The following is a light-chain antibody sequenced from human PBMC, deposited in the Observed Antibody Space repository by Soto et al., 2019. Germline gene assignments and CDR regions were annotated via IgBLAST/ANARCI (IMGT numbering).Light chain of an antibody. J-gene: IGLJ3*02. CDR3: ATWDDGLNWV. CDR1: NSNIGRNH. CDR2: TTS. V-gene: IGLV1-47*01. Sequence: QSVLTQPPSASGAPGQRVIVSCSGSNSNIGRNHVYWYQQLPGTAPKLLIHTTSARPSGVPDRFSGSKSGTSASLTISGLRSDDEADYYCATWDDGLNWVLGGGTKVTVL.